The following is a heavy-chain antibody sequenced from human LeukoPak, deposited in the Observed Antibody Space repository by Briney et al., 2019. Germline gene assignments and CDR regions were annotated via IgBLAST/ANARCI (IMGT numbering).Heavy chain of an antibody. CDR2: IYYSGST. V-gene: IGHV4-61*01. CDR1: GYSISSGYY. Sequence: SETLSLTCTVSGYSISSGYYWGWIRQPPGKGLEWIGYIYYSGSTNYNPSLKSRVTISVDTSKNQFSLKLSSVTAADTAVYYCARVEYSSSSGAFDIWGQGTMVTVSS. D-gene: IGHD6-6*01. CDR3: ARVEYSSSSGAFDI. J-gene: IGHJ3*02.